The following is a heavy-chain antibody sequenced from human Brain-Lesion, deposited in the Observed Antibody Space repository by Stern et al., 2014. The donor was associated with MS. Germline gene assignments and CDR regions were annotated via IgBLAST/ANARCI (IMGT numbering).Heavy chain of an antibody. V-gene: IGHV4-30-4*01. CDR1: GASISNADSH. D-gene: IGHD3-3*01. CDR3: GRIPPFGVNIPYYYSGMDV. CDR2: ISFSGST. J-gene: IGHJ6*02. Sequence: QVQLQESGPGLLKPSQTLSLRCSVSGASISNADSHWTWIPQPPGRGLEWIGSISFSGSTFSTPSLKHRIPMSVDTSKNQFSLKLTSVTAADTAVYYCGRIPPFGVNIPYYYSGMDVWGQGTTVTVSS.